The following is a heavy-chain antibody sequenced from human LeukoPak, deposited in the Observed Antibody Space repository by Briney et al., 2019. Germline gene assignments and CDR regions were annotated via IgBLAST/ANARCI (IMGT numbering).Heavy chain of an antibody. Sequence: PGGSLRLSCAASGFTFSNYGIHWVRQAPGKGLEWVAFIWYDGSNKYYADSVKGRFTISRDNSKNTLYLQMNSRRAEDTAVYYCAKDSGGNQFSYYMDVWGKGTTVTVSS. D-gene: IGHD4-23*01. CDR1: GFTFSNYG. V-gene: IGHV3-30*02. CDR2: IWYDGSNK. CDR3: AKDSGGNQFSYYMDV. J-gene: IGHJ6*03.